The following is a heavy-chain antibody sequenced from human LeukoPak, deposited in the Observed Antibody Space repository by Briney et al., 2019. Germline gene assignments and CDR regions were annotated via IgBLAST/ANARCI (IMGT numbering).Heavy chain of an antibody. CDR2: INHSGST. CDR3: AREKAGTGSGAFDI. J-gene: IGHJ3*02. CDR1: GGSFSGYY. V-gene: IGHV4-34*01. D-gene: IGHD6-13*01. Sequence: PSETLSLTCAVYGGSFSGYYWSWIRQPPGKGLEWIGEINHSGSTNYNPSLKSRVTISVDTSKNQFSLKLSSVTAADTAVYYCAREKAGTGSGAFDIWGQGTMVTVSS.